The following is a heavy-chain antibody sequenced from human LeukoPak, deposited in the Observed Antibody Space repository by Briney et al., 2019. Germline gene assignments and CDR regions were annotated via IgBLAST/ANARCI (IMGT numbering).Heavy chain of an antibody. D-gene: IGHD5-18*01. Sequence: PSETLSLTCTVSGGSLSSYYWSWIRLPPGKGLEWIGYIHYSGSTNYNTSLRSRVTISVATNKNQFSLNLSSVQVADPAGYYCAGGNQYTAMFNWGQGTLVTVSS. CDR1: GGSLSSYY. CDR2: IHYSGST. J-gene: IGHJ4*02. V-gene: IGHV4-59*01. CDR3: AGGNQYTAMFN.